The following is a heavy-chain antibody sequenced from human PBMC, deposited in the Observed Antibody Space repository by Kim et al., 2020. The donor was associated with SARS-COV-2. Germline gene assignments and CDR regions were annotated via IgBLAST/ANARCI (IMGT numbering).Heavy chain of an antibody. J-gene: IGHJ4*02. Sequence: GGSLRLSSAASGLTVSSNYMSWVRQAPGRGLEWVSVMFSGGSRYYADSVKGRFTISRHNTKNTLYLQMNSLRAEDTAVYYCARDLYYGSGSYYVDYWGQGTLVTVSS. CDR1: GLTVSSNY. V-gene: IGHV3-53*01. CDR2: MFSGGSR. D-gene: IGHD3-10*01. CDR3: ARDLYYGSGSYYVDY.